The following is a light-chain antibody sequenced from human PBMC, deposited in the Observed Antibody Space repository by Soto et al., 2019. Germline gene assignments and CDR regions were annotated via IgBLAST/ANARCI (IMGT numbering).Light chain of an antibody. CDR1: QSILIY. J-gene: IGKJ1*01. CDR2: AAS. Sequence: DIQLTQSPSSLSASIGDRVTIACRASQSILIYLNWYQHKTGKAPKLLISAASSLQSGVPSRFSGSGSGTDFPLTISSLQLEDCATYYWQQSYTTPTFGQGTKVEI. CDR3: QQSYTTPT. V-gene: IGKV1-39*01.